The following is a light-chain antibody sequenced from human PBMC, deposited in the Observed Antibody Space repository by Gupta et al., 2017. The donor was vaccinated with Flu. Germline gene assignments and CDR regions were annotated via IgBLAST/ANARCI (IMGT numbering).Light chain of an antibody. CDR2: QDI. V-gene: IGLV3-1*01. J-gene: IGLJ2*01. Sequence: SFELTQPPSVSVPPGQPATITCSGTGNELGDIYVSWYQQKPGQSPVLVIYQDIQRPSGIPERFSGSNSGDTATLSISETQAMDEADYYCQAWDSGTCGFGGGTKLTVL. CDR3: QAWDSGTCG. CDR1: ELGDIY.